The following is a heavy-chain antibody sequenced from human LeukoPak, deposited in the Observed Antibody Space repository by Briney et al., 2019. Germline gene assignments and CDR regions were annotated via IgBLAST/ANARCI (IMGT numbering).Heavy chain of an antibody. V-gene: IGHV1-2*02. Sequence: ASVKVSCKASGYTFTGYYMHWVRQAPGQGLEWMGWINPNSGGTNYAQKFQGRVTMTTDTSTSTAYMELRSLRSDDTAVYYCARVQWGVFGSYRYFDYWGQGTLVTVSS. J-gene: IGHJ4*02. CDR3: ARVQWGVFGSYRYFDY. CDR1: GYTFTGYY. CDR2: INPNSGGT. D-gene: IGHD3-16*02.